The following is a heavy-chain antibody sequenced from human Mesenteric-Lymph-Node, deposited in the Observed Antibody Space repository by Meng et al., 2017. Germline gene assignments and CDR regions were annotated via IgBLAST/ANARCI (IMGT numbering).Heavy chain of an antibody. CDR3: ASFDHIPRRNYFDY. V-gene: IGHV4-30-4*01. CDR2: IYHSGSA. CDR1: GGSKSSGNYY. Sequence: QVRLQESGPGLLGPYQTLSLTCTVSGGSKSSGNYYWSWIRQPPGKGLEWIGYIYHSGSAYYNPSLKSRVSISVDTSKNQFSLNLNSMTAADTAVYYCASFDHIPRRNYFDYWGQGTLVTVSS. J-gene: IGHJ4*02. D-gene: IGHD2-21*01.